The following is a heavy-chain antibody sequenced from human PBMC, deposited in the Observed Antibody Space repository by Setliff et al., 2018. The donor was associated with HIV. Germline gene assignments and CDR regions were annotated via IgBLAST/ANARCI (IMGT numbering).Heavy chain of an antibody. J-gene: IGHJ4*02. CDR1: GFTFDSQG. Sequence: GGSLRLSCAGSGFTFDSQGMIWVRQAPGRGLEWLSYINPAGITMYYADSVRGRFTISRDNAQSSLYLQINSLRAEDTAFYYCARVRNPTVHTMYFDSWGQGTQVTVSS. CDR2: INPAGITM. D-gene: IGHD4-4*01. CDR3: ARVRNPTVHTMYFDS. V-gene: IGHV3-48*01.